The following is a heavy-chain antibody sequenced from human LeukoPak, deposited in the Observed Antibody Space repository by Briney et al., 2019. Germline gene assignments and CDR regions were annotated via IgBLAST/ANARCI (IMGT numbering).Heavy chain of an antibody. CDR3: ARGYRNYDFWSGYFDNYYMDV. V-gene: IGHV1-18*01. CDR2: ISAYNGNT. D-gene: IGHD3-3*01. J-gene: IGHJ6*03. CDR1: GYTFTSYG. Sequence: ASVKVSCKASGYTFTSYGISWVRQAPGQGLEWMGWISAYNGNTHYAPKLQGRVTMTTDTSTRTAYLELRRLRSDDTAVYYCARGYRNYDFWSGYFDNYYMDVWGKGPKVTVS.